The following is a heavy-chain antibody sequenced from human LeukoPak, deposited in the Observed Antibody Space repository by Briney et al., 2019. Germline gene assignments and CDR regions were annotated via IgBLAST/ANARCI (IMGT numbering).Heavy chain of an antibody. CDR2: IKSKTDGGTT. CDR3: TTGWPYYMDV. V-gene: IGHV3-15*01. CDR1: GFTFSNAW. J-gene: IGHJ6*03. D-gene: IGHD6-13*01. Sequence: GGSLRLSCAASGFTFSNAWMSGVRKAPGKGLEWVGRIKSKTDGGTTDYAEPVKGRFTISRDDSKNTLYRQMNSLKTEDTAVYYCTTGWPYYMDVWGKGTTVTVSS.